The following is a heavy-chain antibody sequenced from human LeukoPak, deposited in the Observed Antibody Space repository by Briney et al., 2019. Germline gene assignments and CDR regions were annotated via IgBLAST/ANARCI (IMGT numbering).Heavy chain of an antibody. CDR2: ISGSGSNT. V-gene: IGHV3-23*01. CDR3: AKDGGYYGSGSYYNQYYFDF. CDR1: GFIFSSYA. D-gene: IGHD3-10*01. J-gene: IGHJ4*02. Sequence: GGSLRLSCAASGFIFSSYAMSWVRQTPGKGLEWVSGISGSGSNTYYADFVKGRFTISRGNSKTMLYLQLNSLRAEDTAIYYCAKDGGYYGSGSYYNQYYFDFWGQGTLVTVSS.